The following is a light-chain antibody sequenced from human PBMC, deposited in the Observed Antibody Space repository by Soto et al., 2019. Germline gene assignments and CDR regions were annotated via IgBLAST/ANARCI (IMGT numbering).Light chain of an antibody. V-gene: IGKV1-33*01. J-gene: IGKJ4*01. CDR3: QRYDYLPLS. CDR1: QDIMKY. Sequence: DIQMTQSPSSLSASVGDRITITCQASQDIMKYLNWYQQKPGKAPKLLIYDVSNLQTGVPPRFSGSGSGTEFILTISSLQPEDVATYYCQRYDYLPLSFGGGTKVDLK. CDR2: DVS.